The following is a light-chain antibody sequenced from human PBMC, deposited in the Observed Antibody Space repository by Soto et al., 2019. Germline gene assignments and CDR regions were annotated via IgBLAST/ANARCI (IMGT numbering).Light chain of an antibody. V-gene: IGKV3-15*01. Sequence: EIVMTQSPATLSVSPGERATLSCRASQSVSSNLAWYQQRPGQAPRLLIYGASTRATGIPARFSGSGSGTEFTLTISSLQSEDFAVYYCQQYNNWPPVTFGQGTKVDIK. CDR3: QQYNNWPPVT. CDR2: GAS. J-gene: IGKJ1*01. CDR1: QSVSSN.